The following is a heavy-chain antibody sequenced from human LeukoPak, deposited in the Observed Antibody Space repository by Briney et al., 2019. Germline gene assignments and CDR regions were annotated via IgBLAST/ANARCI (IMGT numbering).Heavy chain of an antibody. J-gene: IGHJ4*02. V-gene: IGHV3-74*01. D-gene: IGHD5-24*01. CDR3: ARDSGMATTPLDY. CDR2: INSDGSST. CDR1: GFTFSSYW. Sequence: GSLRLSCAASGFTFSSYWMHGVRQAPGKGLVWVSRINSDGSSTSYADSVKGRFTNSRDNAKNTLYLQMDSLRAEDTAVYYCARDSGMATTPLDYWGPGTLVTVSS.